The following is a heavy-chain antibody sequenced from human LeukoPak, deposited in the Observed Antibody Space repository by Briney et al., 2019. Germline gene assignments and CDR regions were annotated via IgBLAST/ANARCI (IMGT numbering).Heavy chain of an antibody. D-gene: IGHD1-1*01. CDR2: LTDTGDST. CDR3: AKGSAATRPYYFDY. V-gene: IGHV3-23*01. J-gene: IGHJ4*02. Sequence: GGSLRLSCAASGFTFSIYVMSWVRQAPGQGLEWVSALTDTGDSTYYADSVKGRFTISRDNSKSTLYLQMNSLRAEDTAVYYCAKGSAATRPYYFDYWGQGTLVTVSS. CDR1: GFTFSIYV.